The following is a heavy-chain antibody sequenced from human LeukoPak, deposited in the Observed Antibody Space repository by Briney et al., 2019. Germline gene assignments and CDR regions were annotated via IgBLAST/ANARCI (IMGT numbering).Heavy chain of an antibody. D-gene: IGHD6-13*01. CDR3: ASITAAGTWGFDP. J-gene: IGHJ5*02. CDR2: INSDGSST. Sequence: GGSLRLSCAASGFTFSSYWMHWVRQAPGKGLVWVSRINSDGSSTSYADSVKGRFTISRDNAKNSLYLQMNSLRAEDTAVYYCASITAAGTWGFDPWGQGTLVTVSS. CDR1: GFTFSSYW. V-gene: IGHV3-74*01.